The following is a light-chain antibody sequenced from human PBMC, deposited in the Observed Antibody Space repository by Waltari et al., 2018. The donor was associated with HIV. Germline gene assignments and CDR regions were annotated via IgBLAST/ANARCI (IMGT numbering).Light chain of an antibody. J-gene: IGKJ1*01. CDR1: QSILHSSNNKNY. CDR2: WAS. Sequence: DIVMTQSPDSLPVSLGERATLNCKYSQSILHSSNNKNYLSWYQQKPGQPPKLLISWASTRESGVPDRFSGSGSGTDFTLTISSLQAEDVAVYYCQQYYASVTFGQGTKVEIK. CDR3: QQYYASVT. V-gene: IGKV4-1*01.